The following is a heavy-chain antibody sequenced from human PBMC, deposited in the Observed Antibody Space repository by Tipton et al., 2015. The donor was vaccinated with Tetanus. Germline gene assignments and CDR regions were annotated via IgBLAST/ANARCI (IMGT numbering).Heavy chain of an antibody. CDR3: ARGLLVVVPAARGRSNWFDP. D-gene: IGHD2-2*01. CDR2: INHSGST. CDR1: GGSFSGYY. J-gene: IGHJ5*02. Sequence: TLSLTCAVYGGSFSGYYWSWIRQPPGKGLEWIGEINHSGSTNYNPSLKSRVTISVDTSKNQFSLKLSSVTAADTAVYYCARGLLVVVPAARGRSNWFDPWGQGTLVTVSS. V-gene: IGHV4-34*01.